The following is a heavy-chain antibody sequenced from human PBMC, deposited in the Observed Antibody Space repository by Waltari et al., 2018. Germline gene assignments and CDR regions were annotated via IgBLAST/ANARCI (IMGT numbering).Heavy chain of an antibody. CDR1: GYTLTELS. D-gene: IGHD3-22*01. J-gene: IGHJ4*02. CDR2: FDPEDGET. CDR3: ATGKYYYDSSGYSSYDY. Sequence: QVQLVQSGAEVKKPGASVKVSYKVSGYTLTELSMHWVRQAPGKGLEWMGGFDPEDGETIYAQKFQGRVTMTEDTSTDTAYMELSSLRSEDTAVYYCATGKYYYDSSGYSSYDYWGQGTLVTVSS. V-gene: IGHV1-24*01.